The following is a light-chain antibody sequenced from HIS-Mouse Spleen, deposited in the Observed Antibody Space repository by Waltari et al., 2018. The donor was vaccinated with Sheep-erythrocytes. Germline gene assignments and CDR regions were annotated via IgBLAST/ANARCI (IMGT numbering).Light chain of an antibody. Sequence: SYELTQPSSVSVSPGQTARITCSGDVLKKKYARWFQQKPGQAPVLVIYKDIDRPSGIPGRFSGSSSGTTVTLTISGAQVEDEADYYCYSAADNNLVFGGGTKLTVL. CDR2: KDI. CDR3: YSAADNNLV. V-gene: IGLV3-27*01. CDR1: VLKKKY. J-gene: IGLJ2*01.